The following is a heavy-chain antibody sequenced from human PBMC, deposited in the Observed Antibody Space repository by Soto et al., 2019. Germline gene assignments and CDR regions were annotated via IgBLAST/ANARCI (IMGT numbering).Heavy chain of an antibody. CDR3: ARRVREYSGSYYDY. D-gene: IGHD1-26*01. J-gene: IGHJ4*02. Sequence: KPSETLSLTCTVSGGSISSSSYYWGWIRQPPGKGLEWIGSIYYSGSTYYNPSLKSRVTISVDTSKNQFSLKLSSVTAADTAVYYCARRVREYSGSYYDYWGQGTLVTVSS. CDR2: IYYSGST. CDR1: GGSISSSSYY. V-gene: IGHV4-39*01.